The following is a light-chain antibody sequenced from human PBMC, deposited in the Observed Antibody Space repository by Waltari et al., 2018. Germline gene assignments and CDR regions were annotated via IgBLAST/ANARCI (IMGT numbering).Light chain of an antibody. V-gene: IGKV2D-29*01. Sequence: DIVMTQTPPSLSVTPGQPASISCKSSQSLLYSNGKTYLSWYLQKPGQPPQLLIYEVSTRLSGVSDRFSGSGSGTDCTLKISRVEAEDVGVYYCMQSVQFPFTFGQGTKLEIK. CDR3: MQSVQFPFT. J-gene: IGKJ2*01. CDR1: QSLLYSNGKTY. CDR2: EVS.